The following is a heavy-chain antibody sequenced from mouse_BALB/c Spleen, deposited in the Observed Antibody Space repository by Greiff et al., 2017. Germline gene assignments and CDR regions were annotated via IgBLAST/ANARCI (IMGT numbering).Heavy chain of an antibody. CDR1: GFTFSSYG. D-gene: IGHD2-10*02. CDR3: AREYGNYAAWFAY. J-gene: IGHJ3*01. CDR2: ISSGGSYT. V-gene: IGHV5-6*01. Sequence: EVMLVESGGDLVKPGGSLKLSCAASGFTFSSYGMSWVRQTPDKRLEWVATISSGGSYTYYPDSVKGRFTISRDNAKNTLYLQMSSLKSEDTAMYYCAREYGNYAAWFAYWGQGTLVTVSA.